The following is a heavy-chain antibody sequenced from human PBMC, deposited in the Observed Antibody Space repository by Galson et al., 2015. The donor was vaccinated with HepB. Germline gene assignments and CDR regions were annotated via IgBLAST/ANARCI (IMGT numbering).Heavy chain of an antibody. D-gene: IGHD1-1*01. J-gene: IGHJ3*02. CDR3: ATRSTGRPAFDAFDI. CDR2: IIPIFGTA. Sequence: SVKVSCKASGGTFSSYAISWVRQAPGQGLEWMGGIIPIFGTANYAQKFQGRVTITADESTSTAYMELSSLRSEDTAVYYCATRSTGRPAFDAFDIWGQGTMVTVSS. V-gene: IGHV1-69*13. CDR1: GGTFSSYA.